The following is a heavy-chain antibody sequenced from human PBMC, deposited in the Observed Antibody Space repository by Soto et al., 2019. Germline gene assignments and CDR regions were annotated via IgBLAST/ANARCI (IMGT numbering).Heavy chain of an antibody. V-gene: IGHV3-30*18. CDR1: GFTFSSYG. CDR2: ISYDGSNK. D-gene: IGHD6-13*01. CDR3: AKWQQLYYHYGMDV. J-gene: IGHJ6*02. Sequence: QVQLVESGGGVVQPGRSLRLSCAASGFTFSSYGMHWVRQAPGKGLEWVAVISYDGSNKYYADSVKGRFTISRDNSKNTLYLQMNSLRAEDTAVYYCAKWQQLYYHYGMDVWGQGTTVTVSS.